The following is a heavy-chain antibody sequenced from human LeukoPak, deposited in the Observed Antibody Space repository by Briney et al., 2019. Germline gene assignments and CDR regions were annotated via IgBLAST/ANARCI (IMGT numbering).Heavy chain of an antibody. V-gene: IGHV3-74*01. Sequence: PGGSPRLSCAASGFTLSSYWMHWVRQAPGKGLVWVSRIDSDGSSTSYADSVKGRFTISRDNAKNTLYLQMNSLRAEDTAVYYCARPPLGVAGIVNLWGQGTLVAVSS. CDR1: GFTLSSYW. D-gene: IGHD6-19*01. CDR2: IDSDGSST. J-gene: IGHJ5*02. CDR3: ARPPLGVAGIVNL.